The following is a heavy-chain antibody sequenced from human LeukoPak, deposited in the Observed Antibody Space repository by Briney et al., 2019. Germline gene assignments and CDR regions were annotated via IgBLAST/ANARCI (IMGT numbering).Heavy chain of an antibody. V-gene: IGHV1-69*05. CDR2: IIPIFGTA. D-gene: IGHD3-22*01. Sequence: GASVKVSCKASGGTFSSYAISWVRQAPGQGLEWMGGIIPIFGTANYAQKFQGRVTITTDESTGTAYMELSSLRSEDTAVYYCARARYYYDSSGYWYLDYWGQGTLVTVSS. CDR1: GGTFSSYA. CDR3: ARARYYYDSSGYWYLDY. J-gene: IGHJ4*02.